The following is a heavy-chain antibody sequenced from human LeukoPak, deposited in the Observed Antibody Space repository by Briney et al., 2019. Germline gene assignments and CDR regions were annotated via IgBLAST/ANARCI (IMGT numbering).Heavy chain of an antibody. J-gene: IGHJ5*02. V-gene: IGHV1-2*02. D-gene: IGHD2-21*02. CDR3: ARDVIMGTDQDLFDL. Sequence: ASVKVSCKASGYTFSDYVIHWVRQAPGKGRECMGWMNPKRGGTNYAQYFKGRVTMARDTSNNTVYMELSSLNVDDTAMYYCARDVIMGTDQDLFDLWGQGTVVTVCS. CDR1: GYTFSDYV. CDR2: MNPKRGGT.